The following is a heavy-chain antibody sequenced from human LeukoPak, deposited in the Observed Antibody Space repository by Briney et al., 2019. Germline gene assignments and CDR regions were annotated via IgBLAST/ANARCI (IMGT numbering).Heavy chain of an antibody. CDR1: GFTFSNAW. V-gene: IGHV3-15*01. J-gene: IGHJ4*02. CDR2: IKSKTDGGTT. Sequence: GGSLRLSCAASGFTFSNAWMSGLRQAPGKGREWVGRIKSKTDGGTTDYSAPAKTRFTIPRGDSKTTLYLQTHTLKTEDTAVYYCTTVGSGWYDYSGQGTLVTVSS. CDR3: TTVGSGWYDY. D-gene: IGHD6-19*01.